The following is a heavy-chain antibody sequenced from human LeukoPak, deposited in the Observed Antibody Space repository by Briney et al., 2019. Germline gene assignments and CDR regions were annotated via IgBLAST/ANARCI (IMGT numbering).Heavy chain of an antibody. CDR3: ARDGTYCGGDCYPYNWFDP. V-gene: IGHV1-2*02. CDR2: INPNSGGT. D-gene: IGHD2-21*02. Sequence: ASVKVSCKASGYTFTGHYMNWVRQAPGQGLEWMGWINPNSGGTNYAQKFQGRVTMTRDTSISTVYMELKGLRSDDTAVYYCARDGTYCGGDCYPYNWFDPWGQGTLVTVS. CDR1: GYTFTGHY. J-gene: IGHJ5*02.